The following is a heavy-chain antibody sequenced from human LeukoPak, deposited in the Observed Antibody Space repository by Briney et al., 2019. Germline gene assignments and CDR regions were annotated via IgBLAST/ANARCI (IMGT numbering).Heavy chain of an antibody. CDR2: INPNSGGT. CDR3: ARDRGRSSGWYYVLWFDP. Sequence: ASVKVSCKASGYTFTGYYMHWVRQAPGQGLEWMGWINPNSGGTNYAQKFQGRVTMTRDTSISTAYMELSRLRSDDTAVYYCARDRGRSSGWYYVLWFDPWGQGTLVTVSS. V-gene: IGHV1-2*02. J-gene: IGHJ5*02. CDR1: GYTFTGYY. D-gene: IGHD6-19*01.